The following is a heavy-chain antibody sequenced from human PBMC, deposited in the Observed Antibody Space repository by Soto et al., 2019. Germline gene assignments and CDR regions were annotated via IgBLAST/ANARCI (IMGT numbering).Heavy chain of an antibody. CDR3: ARGYCSSTSCYEFDY. Sequence: PSETLSLTCTVSGRSISSYYWSWIRQPPGKGLEWIGYIYYSGNTNYSPSLKSRVTISVDTSKKQFSLKLTFVTAADTAMYYCARGYCSSTSCYEFDYWGQGT. CDR2: IYYSGNT. J-gene: IGHJ4*02. V-gene: IGHV4-59*01. D-gene: IGHD2-2*01. CDR1: GRSISSYY.